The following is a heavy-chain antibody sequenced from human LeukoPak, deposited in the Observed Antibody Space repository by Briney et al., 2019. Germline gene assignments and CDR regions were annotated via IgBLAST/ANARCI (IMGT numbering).Heavy chain of an antibody. CDR3: ARDPALPMVRGAPAYYGMDV. V-gene: IGHV3-53*01. Sequence: GGSLRLSCAASGFTVSSNYMSWVRQAPGKGLEWVSVIYSGGSTYYADSVNGRFTISRDNSKNTLYLQMNSLRAEDTTVYYCARDPALPMVRGAPAYYGMDVWGQGTTVTVSS. D-gene: IGHD3-10*01. CDR1: GFTVSSNY. CDR2: IYSGGST. J-gene: IGHJ6*02.